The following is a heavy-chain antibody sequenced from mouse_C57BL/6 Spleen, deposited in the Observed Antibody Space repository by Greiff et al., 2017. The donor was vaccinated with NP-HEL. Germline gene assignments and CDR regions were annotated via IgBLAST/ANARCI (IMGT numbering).Heavy chain of an antibody. CDR2: INPSTGGT. V-gene: IGHV1-42*01. J-gene: IGHJ4*01. CDR3: ARGDGVVGAMDY. D-gene: IGHD1-1*01. CDR1: GYSFTGYY. Sequence: EVQGVESGPELVKPGASVKISCKASGYSFTGYYMNWVKQSPEKSLEWIGEINPSTGGTTYNQKFKAKATLTVDKSSSTAYMQLKSLTSEDSAVYYCARGDGVVGAMDYWGQGTSVTVSS.